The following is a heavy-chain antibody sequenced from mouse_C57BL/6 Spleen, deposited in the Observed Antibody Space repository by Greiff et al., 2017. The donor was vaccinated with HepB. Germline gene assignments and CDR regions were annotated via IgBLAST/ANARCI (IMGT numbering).Heavy chain of an antibody. D-gene: IGHD2-3*01. V-gene: IGHV1-63*01. CDR1: GYTFTNYW. Sequence: QVTLKESGAELVRPGTSVKMSCKASGYTFTNYWIGWAKQRPGHGLEWIGEIYPRSGNTYYNEKFKGKATLTADKSSSTAYMELRSLTSEDSAVYFCARGRDGSYFDYWGQGTTLTVSS. CDR3: ARGRDGSYFDY. J-gene: IGHJ2*01. CDR2: IYPRSGNT.